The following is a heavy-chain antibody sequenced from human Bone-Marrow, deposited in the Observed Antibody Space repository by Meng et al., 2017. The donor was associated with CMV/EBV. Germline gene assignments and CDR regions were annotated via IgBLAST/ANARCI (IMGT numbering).Heavy chain of an antibody. V-gene: IGHV3-11*01. J-gene: IGHJ5*02. CDR1: GFTFSDYY. CDR2: ISSSGSTI. Sequence: GESLKISCAASGFTFSDYYMSWIRQAPGKGLEWVSYISSSGSTIYYADSVKGRFTISRDNAKNSLYLQMNSLRAEDTAVYYCARDLTFRGFDPWGQGTLVTVSS. D-gene: IGHD3-16*01. CDR3: ARDLTFRGFDP.